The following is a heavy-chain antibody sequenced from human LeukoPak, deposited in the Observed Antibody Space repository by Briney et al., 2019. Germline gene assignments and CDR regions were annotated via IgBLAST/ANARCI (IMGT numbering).Heavy chain of an antibody. CDR1: GFTFSSYA. Sequence: GGSLRLSCAASGFTFSSYAMSWVRQAPGKGLEWVSAISGSGGSTYYADSVKGRFTISRDNSKNTLYLQMNSLRAEGTAVYYCAKVDLGSGWYSTAEYFQHWGQGTLVTVSS. J-gene: IGHJ1*01. CDR2: ISGSGGST. CDR3: AKVDLGSGWYSTAEYFQH. D-gene: IGHD6-19*01. V-gene: IGHV3-23*01.